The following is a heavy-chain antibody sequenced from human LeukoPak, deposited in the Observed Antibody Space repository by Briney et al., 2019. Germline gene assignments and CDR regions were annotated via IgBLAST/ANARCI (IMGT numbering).Heavy chain of an antibody. D-gene: IGHD2-15*01. J-gene: IGHJ3*02. Sequence: PSETLSLTCTVSGGSISGSNYYWGWIRQPPGKGLEYIGTIYYSGSPYYNPSLKSRVTISLDTSKNQFSLKLNSVTAADTAVYYCARPDVVAATPYDAFDIWGQGTMVTVSS. CDR1: GGSISGSNYY. CDR3: ARPDVVAATPYDAFDI. V-gene: IGHV4-39*01. CDR2: IYYSGSP.